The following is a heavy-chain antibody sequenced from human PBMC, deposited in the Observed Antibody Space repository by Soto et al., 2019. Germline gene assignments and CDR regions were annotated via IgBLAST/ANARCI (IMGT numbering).Heavy chain of an antibody. CDR2: IYYSGST. D-gene: IGHD5-12*01. V-gene: IGHV4-30-4*01. CDR3: AKSGGDGYNYVGS. Sequence: PFETLSLTCTVSGGPISRGDYYCWWIRQPPGKGLEWIGYIYYSGSTYYNPSLKSRVTISVDTSKNQFSLKLSSVTAADTAVYYCAKSGGDGYNYVGSWGQGTRVTVS. J-gene: IGHJ5*02. CDR1: GGPISRGDYY.